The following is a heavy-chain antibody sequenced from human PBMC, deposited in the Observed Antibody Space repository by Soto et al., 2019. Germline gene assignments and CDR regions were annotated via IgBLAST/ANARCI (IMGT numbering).Heavy chain of an antibody. D-gene: IGHD2-21*01. V-gene: IGHV1-46*01. J-gene: IGHJ4*02. CDR2: INPDCGTT. CDR3: ASLIGVDVLRDY. Sequence: QVQLVQSGAEVRKPGASVKVACKASGYSFTDYFVHWVRQAPGQGPEWMGIINPDCGTTGYAQKFQGRVTLTSDTSTNTVYMELRSLTSDDTAVYYCASLIGVDVLRDYWGQGTRVTVSS. CDR1: GYSFTDYF.